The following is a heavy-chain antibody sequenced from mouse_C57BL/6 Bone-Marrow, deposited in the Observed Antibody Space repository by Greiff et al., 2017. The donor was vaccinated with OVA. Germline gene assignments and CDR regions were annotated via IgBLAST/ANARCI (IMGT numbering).Heavy chain of an antibody. J-gene: IGHJ4*01. CDR1: GYTFTDYY. D-gene: IGHD1-1*01. Sequence: VQLQQSGPELVKPGASVKISCKASGYTFTDYYMNWVKQSHGKSLEWIGDINPNNGGTSYNQKFKGKATLTVDKSSSTAYMELRSLTSEDSAVYYCARDYGSSGAMDDWGKGTSVTVSS. CDR2: INPNNGGT. CDR3: ARDYGSSGAMDD. V-gene: IGHV1-26*01.